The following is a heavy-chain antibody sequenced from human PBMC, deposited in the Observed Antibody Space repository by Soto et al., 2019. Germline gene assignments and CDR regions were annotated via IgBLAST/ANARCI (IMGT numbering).Heavy chain of an antibody. Sequence: QVQLRQSGAEIKRPGASVKVSCEASGYIFTTQDINWVLQASGQGLEWLGCVNPNSRNTVYAQKFHGRVTMTRDTAINTAYIELSSLRSDDTAVYYCARASMYIWNDHWGQGTLVTVSS. V-gene: IGHV1-8*01. CDR1: GYIFTTQD. J-gene: IGHJ5*02. CDR2: VNPNSRNT. CDR3: ARASMYIWNDH.